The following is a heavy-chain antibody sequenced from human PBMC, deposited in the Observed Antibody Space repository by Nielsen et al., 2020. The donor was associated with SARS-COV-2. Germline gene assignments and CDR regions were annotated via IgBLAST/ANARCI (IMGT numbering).Heavy chain of an antibody. Sequence: ASVKVSCKASGYTFTSYAMHWVRQAPGQGLEWMGRINPNSGGTNYAQKFQGRVTMTRDTSISAAYMELSRLRSDDTAVYYCARDRGGKTTGNWFDPWGQGTLVTVSS. CDR2: INPNSGGT. CDR3: ARDRGGKTTGNWFDP. CDR1: GYTFTSYA. J-gene: IGHJ5*02. V-gene: IGHV1-2*06. D-gene: IGHD4-17*01.